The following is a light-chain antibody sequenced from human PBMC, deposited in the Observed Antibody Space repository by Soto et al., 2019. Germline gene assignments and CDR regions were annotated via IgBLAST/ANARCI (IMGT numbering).Light chain of an antibody. CDR2: EVN. CDR3: CSSGGSPTYV. Sequence: QSALTQPASASGSPGQSITISCTGASGNVGSDKLVSRYQQQPGKAPKLMIFEVNKRPSGVSNRFSGSKSGNTASLTISGLKVEDEADYYCCSSGGSPTYVFGTGAKVTV. V-gene: IGLV2-23*02. J-gene: IGLJ1*01. CDR1: SGNVGSDKL.